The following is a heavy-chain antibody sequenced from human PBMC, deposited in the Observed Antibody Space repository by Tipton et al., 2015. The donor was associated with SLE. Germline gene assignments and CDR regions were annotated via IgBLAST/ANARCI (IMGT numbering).Heavy chain of an antibody. D-gene: IGHD3-10*01. CDR3: ARDPADYYYASGSIPFDF. CDR1: GGSFSGYY. J-gene: IGHJ4*02. CDR2: INHSGST. Sequence: TLSLTCAVYGGSFSGYYWSWIRQPPGKGLEWIGEINHSGSTNYNPSLKSRVTISEDTSKNQFSLKLSSVTAADTAVYYCARDPADYYYASGSIPFDFWGQGTLVTVSS. V-gene: IGHV4-34*01.